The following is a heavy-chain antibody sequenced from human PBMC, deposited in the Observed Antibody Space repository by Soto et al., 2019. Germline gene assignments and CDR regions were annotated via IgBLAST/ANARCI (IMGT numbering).Heavy chain of an antibody. CDR3: AKDPLRHTVTTLYY. CDR2: ISYDGSNN. V-gene: IGHV3-30*18. CDR1: GFTFSSYR. J-gene: IGHJ4*02. Sequence: QVQLVESGGGVVQPGRSLRLSCAASGFTFSSYRMHWVRQAPGKGLECVAVISYDGSNNYYADSVQGRFTISRDNSKNTLYLQLNSLRAEDTAVYYCAKDPLRHTVTTLYYWAQLTLVTVSS. D-gene: IGHD4-17*01.